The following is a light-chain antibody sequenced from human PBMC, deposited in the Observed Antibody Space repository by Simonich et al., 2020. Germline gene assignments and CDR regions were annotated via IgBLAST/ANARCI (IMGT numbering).Light chain of an antibody. CDR2: EDN. CDR3: QSYDSSNQV. J-gene: IGLJ2*01. Sequence: NFMLTQPHSVSESPGKTVTISCTRSSGSIASNYVQWYQQRPGSSPNTVIYEDNQRPAGVPDRFSGSIDSSSNSASLTISGLKTEDEADYYCQSYDSSNQVFGGGTKLTVL. V-gene: IGLV6-57*01. CDR1: SGSIASNY.